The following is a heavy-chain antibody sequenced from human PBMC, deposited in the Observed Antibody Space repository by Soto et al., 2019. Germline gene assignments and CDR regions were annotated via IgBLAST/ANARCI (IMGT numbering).Heavy chain of an antibody. D-gene: IGHD3-10*01. CDR1: GGSISSYY. J-gene: IGHJ6*03. Sequence: SETLSLTCTVSGGSISSYYWSWIRQPPGKGLEWIGYIYYSGSTNYNPSLKSRVTISVDTSKNQFSLKLSSVTAADTAVYYCARTIRGVIPPYYYYYMDVWGKGTTVTVSS. CDR2: IYYSGST. V-gene: IGHV4-59*01. CDR3: ARTIRGVIPPYYYYYMDV.